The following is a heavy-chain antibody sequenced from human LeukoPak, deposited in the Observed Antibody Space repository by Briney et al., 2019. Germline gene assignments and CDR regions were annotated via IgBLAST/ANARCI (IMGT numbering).Heavy chain of an antibody. CDR3: ARHRAYSSSSPFDY. D-gene: IGHD6-6*01. CDR2: IYYTGST. J-gene: IGHJ4*02. CDR1: GGSISSLY. V-gene: IGHV4-59*08. Sequence: SETLSLTCSVSGGSISSLYWSWIRQPPGKGLEWIGYIYYTGSTNYNPSLKSRVTMFVDMSKNQFSLRLSSVTAANTAVYYCARHRAYSSSSPFDYWGQGTLVTVSS.